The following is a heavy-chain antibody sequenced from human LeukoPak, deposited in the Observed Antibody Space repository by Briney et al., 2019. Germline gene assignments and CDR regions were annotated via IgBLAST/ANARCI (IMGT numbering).Heavy chain of an antibody. V-gene: IGHV3-74*01. Sequence: GGSLRLSCAASGFTFSSYYMHWVRQAPGKGLVWVSRINSDGSTTSYADSVKGRFTISRDNAKNSLYLQMNSLRAEDTAVYYCARGEEMTTTPFVGPAFDYWGQGTLVTVSS. CDR2: INSDGSTT. CDR1: GFTFSSYY. J-gene: IGHJ4*02. CDR3: ARGEEMTTTPFVGPAFDY. D-gene: IGHD4-17*01.